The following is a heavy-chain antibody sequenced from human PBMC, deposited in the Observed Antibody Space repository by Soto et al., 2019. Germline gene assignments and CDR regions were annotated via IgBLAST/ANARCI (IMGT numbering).Heavy chain of an antibody. CDR3: AKRNVSSGSCWDS. CDR1: GFPFSSYA. D-gene: IGHD2-15*01. V-gene: IGHV3-23*01. Sequence: DVQLLESGGALVQPGESLRLSCAASGFPFSSYAITWVRQAPGKGLEWVSGIANSGGTTFYADSVRGRFTISRDNSKNPLYLQMKNLRAEDTAIYFCAKRNVSSGSCWDSWGQGTLVTVSS. CDR2: IANSGGTT. J-gene: IGHJ4*02.